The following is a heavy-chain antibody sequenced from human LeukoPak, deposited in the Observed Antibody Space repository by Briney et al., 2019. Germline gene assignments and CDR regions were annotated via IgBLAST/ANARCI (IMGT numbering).Heavy chain of an antibody. D-gene: IGHD1-26*01. CDR2: IYRSGST. J-gene: IGHJ4*02. Sequence: SETLSLTCTVSGYSISSGYYWGWIRQPPGKGLEWIGTIYRSGSTYYNNPSLKSRVTISVDTSKNQFSLKLSSVTAADTAVYYCARGATTAFHFDYWGQGTLVTVSS. CDR1: GYSISSGYY. CDR3: ARGATTAFHFDY. V-gene: IGHV4-38-2*02.